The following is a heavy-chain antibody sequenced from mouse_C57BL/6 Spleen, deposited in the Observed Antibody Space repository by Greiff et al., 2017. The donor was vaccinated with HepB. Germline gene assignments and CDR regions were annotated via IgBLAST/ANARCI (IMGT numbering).Heavy chain of an antibody. D-gene: IGHD2-3*01. Sequence: EVHLVESGPGMVKPSQSLSLTCTVTGYSITSGYDWHWIRHFPGNKLEWMGYISYSGSTNYNPSLKSRISITHDTSKNHFFLKLNSVTTEDTATYYCAREGDGYLAYWGQGTLVTVSA. CDR2: ISYSGST. CDR1: GYSITSGYD. J-gene: IGHJ3*01. CDR3: AREGDGYLAY. V-gene: IGHV3-1*01.